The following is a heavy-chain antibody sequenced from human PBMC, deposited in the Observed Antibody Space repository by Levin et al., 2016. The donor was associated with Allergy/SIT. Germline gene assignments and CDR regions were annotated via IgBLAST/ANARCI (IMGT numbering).Heavy chain of an antibody. Sequence: SETLSLTCTVSGGSISSSSYYWGWIRQPPGKGLEWIGSIYYSGSTYYNPSLKSRVTISVDTSKNQFSLKLSSVTAADTAVYYCARHGKWQWLVRRVGYYFDYWGQGTLVTVSS. CDR2: IYYSGST. J-gene: IGHJ4*02. D-gene: IGHD6-19*01. V-gene: IGHV4-39*01. CDR1: GGSISSSSYY. CDR3: ARHGKWQWLVRRVGYYFDY.